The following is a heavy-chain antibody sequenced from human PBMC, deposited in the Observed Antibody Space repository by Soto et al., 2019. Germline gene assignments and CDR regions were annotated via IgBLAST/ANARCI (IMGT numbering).Heavy chain of an antibody. Sequence: ASVKVSCKASGYTFTSYGIGWVRQAPGQGLEWMGWISAYNGNTNYAQKLQGRVTMTTDTSTSTAYMELRSLRSDDTAVYYCASSLLRRYNWNYSPFDYWGQGTLVTVSS. CDR3: ASSLLRRYNWNYSPFDY. CDR1: GYTFTSYG. CDR2: ISAYNGNT. D-gene: IGHD1-7*01. V-gene: IGHV1-18*04. J-gene: IGHJ4*02.